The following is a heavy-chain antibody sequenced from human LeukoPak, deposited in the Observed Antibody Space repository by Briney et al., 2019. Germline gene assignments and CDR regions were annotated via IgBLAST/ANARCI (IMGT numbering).Heavy chain of an antibody. D-gene: IGHD2-8*01. CDR2: INPNSGDT. CDR3: ATLMAHLDY. CDR1: GYIFTTYF. J-gene: IGHJ4*02. V-gene: IGHV1-2*02. Sequence: ASVKVSCKASGYIFTTYFIHWVRQAPGQGLEWMGWINPNSGDTNYAQKFQGRVTMTRDTTISTAYMELSRLRSDDTAVFYCATLMAHLDYWGQGTLVTVSS.